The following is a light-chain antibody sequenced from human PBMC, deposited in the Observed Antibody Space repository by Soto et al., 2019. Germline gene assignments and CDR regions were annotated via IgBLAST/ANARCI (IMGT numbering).Light chain of an antibody. CDR1: QSVSSN. CDR2: GAS. J-gene: IGKJ1*01. V-gene: IGKV3-15*01. Sequence: EIVMTQSPATLSVSPGERATLSCRASQSVSSNLAWYQQKPGQAPRLLIYGASTRATSIPARFSGNGSGTEFTLTISSLQSEDFAVYYCQQYNNWPQTFGQGTKV. CDR3: QQYNNWPQT.